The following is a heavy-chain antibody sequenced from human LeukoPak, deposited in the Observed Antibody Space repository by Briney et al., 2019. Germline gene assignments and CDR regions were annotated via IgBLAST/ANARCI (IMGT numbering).Heavy chain of an antibody. D-gene: IGHD4-23*01. CDR2: IYYSGST. V-gene: IGHV4-31*03. CDR3: ARERGYGGNSGGAFDI. Sequence: SQTLSLTCTVSGGSISSGGYYWSWIRQHPGKGLEWIGYIYYSGSTYYNPSLKSRVTTSIDTSKNQFSLKLSSVTAADTAVYYCARERGYGGNSGGAFDIWGQGTMVTVSS. J-gene: IGHJ3*02. CDR1: GGSISSGGYY.